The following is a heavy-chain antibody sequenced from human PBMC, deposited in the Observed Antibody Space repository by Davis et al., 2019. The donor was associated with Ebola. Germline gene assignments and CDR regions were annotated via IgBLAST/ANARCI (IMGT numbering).Heavy chain of an antibody. J-gene: IGHJ4*02. Sequence: SETLSLTCTVSGGSVSSGPHYWCWIRQPPGKGLEWIGYIHYSGRARYNPSLMSRVTTSLDTSKNQVSLKVTSVTAADTAVYYCAGNDFGDVGPHYWGQGTLVTVSS. V-gene: IGHV4-61*01. D-gene: IGHD4-17*01. CDR2: IHYSGRA. CDR1: GGSVSSGPHY. CDR3: AGNDFGDVGPHY.